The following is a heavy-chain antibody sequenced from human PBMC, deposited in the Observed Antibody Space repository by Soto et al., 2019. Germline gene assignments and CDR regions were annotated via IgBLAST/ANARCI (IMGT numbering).Heavy chain of an antibody. J-gene: IGHJ4*02. CDR3: VRFFGNAFDI. CDR1: GGSTSSSSYY. V-gene: IGHV4-39*01. D-gene: IGHD2-15*01. CDR2: IYYSGTT. Sequence: SETLSLTCTVSGGSTSSSSYYWGWIRQPPGKGLAWIGNIYYSGTTDYNPSLKSRVTVSTDTSRNQFSLTLSSVTAADTAVYYCVRFFGNAFDIWGQGALVTVSS.